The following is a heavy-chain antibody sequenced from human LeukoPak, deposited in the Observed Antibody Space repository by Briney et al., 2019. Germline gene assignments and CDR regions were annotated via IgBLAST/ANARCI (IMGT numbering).Heavy chain of an antibody. CDR1: GFTFSSYA. CDR2: ISGSGGST. J-gene: IGHJ4*02. Sequence: PGGSLRLSCAASGFTFSSYAMSWVRQAPGKGLEWVSAISGSGGSTYYADSVKGRFTISRDNSKNTLYLQMNSLRAEDTAVYYCAKDEYYYDSSGYYLHWGQGTLVTVSS. V-gene: IGHV3-23*01. D-gene: IGHD3-22*01. CDR3: AKDEYYYDSSGYYLH.